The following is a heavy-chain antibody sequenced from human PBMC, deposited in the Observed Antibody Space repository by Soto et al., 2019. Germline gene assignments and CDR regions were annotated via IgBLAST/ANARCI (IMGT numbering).Heavy chain of an antibody. V-gene: IGHV3-33*01. J-gene: IGHJ6*02. D-gene: IGHD2-2*01. CDR3: ARGGDIVVVPAAGYGMDV. CDR2: IWYDGSNK. CDR1: GCTFSSYG. Sequence: GGSLRLSCAASGCTFSSYGMHWVRQAPGKGLEWVAVIWYDGSNKYYADSVKGRFTISRDNSKNTLYLQMNSLRAEDTAVYYWARGGDIVVVPAAGYGMDVWGQGTTVTVSS.